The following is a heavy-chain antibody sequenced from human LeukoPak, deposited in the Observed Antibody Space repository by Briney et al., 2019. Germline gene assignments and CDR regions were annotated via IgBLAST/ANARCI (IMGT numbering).Heavy chain of an antibody. J-gene: IGHJ4*02. CDR1: GFTFSRFG. Sequence: GGSLRLSRVASGFTFSRFGMHWVRQAPGKGLEWVAVISYDGRNKYYADSMKGRFTISRDNSKNTLFLQMSSLRAEDTAVYYCASHWAQQVVSDYWGQGTLVTVSS. CDR2: ISYDGRNK. CDR3: ASHWAQQVVSDY. V-gene: IGHV3-30*03. D-gene: IGHD6-13*01.